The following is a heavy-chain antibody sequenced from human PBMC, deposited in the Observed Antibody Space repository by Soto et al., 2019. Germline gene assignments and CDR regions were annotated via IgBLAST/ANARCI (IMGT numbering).Heavy chain of an antibody. Sequence: ASVKVSCKASGYAFTSYGISWVRQAPGQGLEWMGWISAYNGNTNYAQKLQGRVTMTTDTSTSTAYMELRSLRSDDTAVYYCARSKVAALLRYYYMDVWGKGTTVTVSS. V-gene: IGHV1-18*01. D-gene: IGHD6-13*01. CDR2: ISAYNGNT. CDR3: ARSKVAALLRYYYMDV. CDR1: GYAFTSYG. J-gene: IGHJ6*03.